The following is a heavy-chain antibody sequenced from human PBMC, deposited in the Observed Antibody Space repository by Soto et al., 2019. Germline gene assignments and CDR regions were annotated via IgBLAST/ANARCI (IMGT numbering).Heavy chain of an antibody. V-gene: IGHV3-30-3*01. J-gene: IGHJ6*02. CDR3: ATRVGPRMVVTRNYYYYGMDV. D-gene: IGHD2-21*02. CDR1: GFTFSSYA. CDR2: ISYDGSNK. Sequence: GGSLRLSCAASGFTFSSYAMHWVRQAPGKGLEWVAVISYDGSNKYYADSVKGRFTISRDNSKNTLYLQMNSLRAEDTAVYYCATRVGPRMVVTRNYYYYGMDVWGQGTTVTVSS.